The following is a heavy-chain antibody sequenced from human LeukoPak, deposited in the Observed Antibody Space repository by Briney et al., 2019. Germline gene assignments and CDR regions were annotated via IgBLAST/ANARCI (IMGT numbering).Heavy chain of an antibody. CDR3: AKGFYADSSGWDDAFDF. CDR1: GFSFSTYA. Sequence: PGGSLRLSCAASGFSFSTYAMFWVRQAPGKGLEWVSGISDTGGTSFYADSVKGRFIFSRDNSKNTLSLQMNSLRVDDTGIYYCAKGFYADSSGWDDAFDFWGQGTMVTVSS. V-gene: IGHV3-23*01. J-gene: IGHJ3*01. D-gene: IGHD3-22*01. CDR2: ISDTGGTS.